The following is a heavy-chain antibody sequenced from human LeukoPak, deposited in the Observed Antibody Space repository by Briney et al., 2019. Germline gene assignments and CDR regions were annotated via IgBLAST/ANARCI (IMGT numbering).Heavy chain of an antibody. J-gene: IGHJ3*02. V-gene: IGHV1-69*05. CDR2: IIPIFGTA. CDR3: ARDRITIFGASFDI. Sequence: ASVKVSCKASGGTFSSYAISWLRQAPGQGLEWKGRIIPIFGTANYAQKFQGRVTITTDESTSTAYMELSSLRSEDTAVYYCARDRITIFGASFDIWGHGTMVTVSS. D-gene: IGHD3-3*01. CDR1: GGTFSSYA.